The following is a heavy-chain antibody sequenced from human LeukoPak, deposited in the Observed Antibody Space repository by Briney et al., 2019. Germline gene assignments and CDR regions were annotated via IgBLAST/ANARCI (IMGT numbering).Heavy chain of an antibody. CDR2: ISYDGSNK. CDR3: AKSSPPPLRY. J-gene: IGHJ4*02. CDR1: GFNFSPYG. V-gene: IGHV3-30*18. Sequence: PGGSLRLSCAASGFNFSPYGMHWVRQPPGKGLEWVALISYDGSNKYFADSVKGRFTISRDNSKNTLYLQMNSLRAEDTAVYYCAKSSPPPLRYWGQGTLVTVSS.